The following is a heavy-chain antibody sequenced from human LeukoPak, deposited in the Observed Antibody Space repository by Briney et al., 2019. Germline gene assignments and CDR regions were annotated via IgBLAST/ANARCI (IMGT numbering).Heavy chain of an antibody. V-gene: IGHV4-59*08. CDR3: ARHPGGSSWFNWFDP. J-gene: IGHJ5*02. CDR2: IYYSGST. Sequence: SETLSLTCTVSGGSISSYYWSWIRQPPGKGLEWIGYIYYSGSTNYNPSLKSRVTISVDTSKNQFSLKLSSVTAADTAVYYCARHPGGSSWFNWFDPWGQGTLVTVSS. D-gene: IGHD6-13*01. CDR1: GGSISSYY.